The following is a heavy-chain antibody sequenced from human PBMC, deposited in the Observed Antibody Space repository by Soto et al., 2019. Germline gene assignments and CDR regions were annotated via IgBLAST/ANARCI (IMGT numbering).Heavy chain of an antibody. D-gene: IGHD3-10*01. CDR3: ARLRYGSEIYYFDY. CDR2: IDPTSSYI. Sequence: EVRLVESGGGLVKPGGSLRLSCVASGFAFSIYDINWVRQAPGKGLEWVSSIDPTSSYILYADSVPGRFTISRDKARDSMFLQMNSLTAENKAVYYCARLRYGSEIYYFDYWGQGTLVTVSS. CDR1: GFAFSIYD. V-gene: IGHV3-21*02. J-gene: IGHJ4*02.